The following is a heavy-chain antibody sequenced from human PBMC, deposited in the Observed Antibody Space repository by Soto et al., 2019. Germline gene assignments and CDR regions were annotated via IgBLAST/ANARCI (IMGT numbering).Heavy chain of an antibody. CDR2: IKSKTDVGTT. J-gene: IGHJ5*02. Sequence: PGGSLRLSCSASGFTFINAWMSWVLQAPWKGLEWVGRIKSKTDVGTTDYAAPVKCRFTISKDDAKNTLYLQMNSLKTQDTAVYYCTTDSDWISTSCYWQDRWGQGNLVNVSS. CDR3: TTDSDWISTSCYWQDR. D-gene: IGHD2-2*01. V-gene: IGHV3-15*01. CDR1: GFTFINAW.